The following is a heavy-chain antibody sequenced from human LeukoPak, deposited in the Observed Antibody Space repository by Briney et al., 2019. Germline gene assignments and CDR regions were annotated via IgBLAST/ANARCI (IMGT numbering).Heavy chain of an antibody. CDR2: INWNGGSR. D-gene: IGHD3-10*02. V-gene: IGHV3-20*04. CDR3: AELGITMIGGV. CDR1: GFNFDDYV. J-gene: IGHJ6*04. Sequence: PGGSLRLSCAASGFNFDDYVMTWVRQAPGKGLEWVSGINWNGGSRCYADSVKGRFTISRDNAKNSLYLQMNSLRAEDTAVYYCAELGITMIGGVWGKGTTVTISS.